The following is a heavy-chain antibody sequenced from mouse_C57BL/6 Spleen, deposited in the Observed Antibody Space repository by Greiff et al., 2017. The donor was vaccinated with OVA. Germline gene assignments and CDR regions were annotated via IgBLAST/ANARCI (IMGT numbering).Heavy chain of an antibody. V-gene: IGHV1-42*01. CDR1: GYSFPGYY. D-gene: IGHD1-1*01. J-gene: IGHJ4*01. CDR2: INPSTGGT. CDR3: ARDGSSPYYAMDY. Sequence: VQLQQSGPELVKPGASVKISCKASGYSFPGYYMNWVKQSPEKSLEWIGEINPSTGGTTYNQKFKAKATLTVDKSSSTAYMQLKSLTSEDSAVYYCARDGSSPYYAMDYWGQGTSVTVSS.